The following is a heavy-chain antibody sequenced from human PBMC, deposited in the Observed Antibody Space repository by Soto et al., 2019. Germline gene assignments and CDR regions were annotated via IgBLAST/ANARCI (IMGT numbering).Heavy chain of an antibody. J-gene: IGHJ6*02. V-gene: IGHV4-61*01. CDR2: IYYRAST. Sequence: SXTLSLTCTVSGGFVYNDSYYWSWIRQPPGKVQELIGYIYYRASTHYNPSLKSRVTISVDTSKNQFSLKLSSVTAADTAVYYCARVYDSGGYRIYYYYGMDVWGQGTTVTVSS. D-gene: IGHD3-22*01. CDR1: GGFVYNDSYY. CDR3: ARVYDSGGYRIYYYYGMDV.